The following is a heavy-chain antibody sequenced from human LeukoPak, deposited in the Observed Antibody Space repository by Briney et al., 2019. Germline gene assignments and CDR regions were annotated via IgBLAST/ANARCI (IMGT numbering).Heavy chain of an antibody. CDR1: GFTVSNNY. V-gene: IGHV3-11*04. D-gene: IGHD2-2*01. J-gene: IGHJ4*02. Sequence: GGSLRLSCAASGFTVSNNYMSWVRQAPGKGLEWVSYTSSSGGNIYYADSVKGRFTISRDNAKNSLYLQMNSLRAEDTAVYYCARRYCSSTSCTLDNWGQGTLITVSS. CDR2: TSSSGGNI. CDR3: ARRYCSSTSCTLDN.